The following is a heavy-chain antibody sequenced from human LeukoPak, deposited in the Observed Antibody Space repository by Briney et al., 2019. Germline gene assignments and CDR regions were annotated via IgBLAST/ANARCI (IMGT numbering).Heavy chain of an antibody. Sequence: QSGGSLRLSCAASGFSFSSYAMSWVRQAPGKGLEWVSTISGSAGSTYYADSVKGRFTISRDNSKNTLYLQMNSLRAEDTAVYYCAGRITIPDDAFDIWGQGTMVTVSS. CDR1: GFSFSSYA. V-gene: IGHV3-23*01. CDR3: AGRITIPDDAFDI. CDR2: ISGSAGST. D-gene: IGHD3-10*01. J-gene: IGHJ3*02.